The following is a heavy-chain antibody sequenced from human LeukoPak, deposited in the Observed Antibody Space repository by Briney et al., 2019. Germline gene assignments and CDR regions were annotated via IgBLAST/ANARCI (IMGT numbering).Heavy chain of an antibody. D-gene: IGHD3-22*01. CDR1: GYTFTGYY. J-gene: IGHJ5*02. CDR3: ARDYYYDSSGYYPNWFDP. CDR2: INPNSGGT. Sequence: ASVTVSCKASGYTFTGYYMHWVRQAPGQGLEWMGWINPNSGGTNYAQKFQGRVTMTRDTSISTAYMELSRLRSDDTAVYYCARDYYYDSSGYYPNWFDPWGQGTLVTVPS. V-gene: IGHV1-2*02.